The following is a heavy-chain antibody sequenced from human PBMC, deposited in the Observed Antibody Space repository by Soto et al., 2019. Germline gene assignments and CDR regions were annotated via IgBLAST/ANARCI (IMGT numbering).Heavy chain of an antibody. CDR3: ATGILVSYYDGMGV. V-gene: IGHV4-59*01. Sequence: PSETLSLTCTVSGGSIKSYYWSWIRQPPGKGLEWIGYIFYSGSTNYIPSLKSRVTISLDTSKKQVSLKLSSVSAADTAVYYCATGILVSYYDGMGVWGQGTTVTVSS. J-gene: IGHJ6*02. CDR1: GGSIKSYY. D-gene: IGHD2-15*01. CDR2: IFYSGST.